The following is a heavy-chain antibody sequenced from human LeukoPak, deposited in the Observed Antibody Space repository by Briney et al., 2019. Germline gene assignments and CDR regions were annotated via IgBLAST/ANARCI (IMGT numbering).Heavy chain of an antibody. Sequence: SETLSLTCTVSGGSISSSSYYWGWIRQPPGKGLEWIGSIYYSGSTYYNPSLKSRVAISVDTSKNQLSLKLSSVTAADTAVYYCARVLGGSPDYWGQGTLVTVSS. V-gene: IGHV4-39*07. J-gene: IGHJ4*02. CDR3: ARVLGGSPDY. D-gene: IGHD3-16*01. CDR2: IYYSGST. CDR1: GGSISSSSYY.